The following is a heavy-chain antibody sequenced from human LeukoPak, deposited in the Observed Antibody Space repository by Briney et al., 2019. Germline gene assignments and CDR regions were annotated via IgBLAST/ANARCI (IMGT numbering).Heavy chain of an antibody. Sequence: GGSLRLSCAASGFTFDDYAIHWVRQAPGKGLEWVSLISWDGGSTYYADSVKGRFTISRDNSKNSLHLQMNSLRAEDTALYYCAKSRVPAAIYDYFDYWGQGTLVTVSA. CDR1: GFTFDDYA. V-gene: IGHV3-43D*04. D-gene: IGHD2-2*01. CDR2: ISWDGGST. CDR3: AKSRVPAAIYDYFDY. J-gene: IGHJ4*02.